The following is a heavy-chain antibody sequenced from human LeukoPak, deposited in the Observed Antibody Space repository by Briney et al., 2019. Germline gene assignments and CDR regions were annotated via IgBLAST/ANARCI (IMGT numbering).Heavy chain of an antibody. D-gene: IGHD1-26*01. V-gene: IGHV1-18*01. Sequence: ASVTVSCTASGYTFTSYGISWVRQAPGQGLEWVGWISAYDGNTNYAQRLQGRVTMTTDTSTSTAYMELRSLRSDDTAVYYCARGVVGAPAFYMIYYYYGMDVWGQGTTVTVSS. J-gene: IGHJ6*02. CDR1: GYTFTSYG. CDR2: ISAYDGNT. CDR3: ARGVVGAPAFYMIYYYYGMDV.